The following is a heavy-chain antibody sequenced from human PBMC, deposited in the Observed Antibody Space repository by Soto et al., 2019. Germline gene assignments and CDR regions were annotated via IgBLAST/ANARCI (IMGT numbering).Heavy chain of an antibody. CDR3: VKDQENYDILTGCFEY. CDR1: GFTFSSYA. CDR2: ISSNGGST. D-gene: IGHD3-9*01. J-gene: IGHJ4*02. V-gene: IGHV3-64D*06. Sequence: GGSLRLSCSASGFTFSSYAMHWVRQAPGKGLEYVSAISSNGGSTYYADSVKGRFTISRDNSKNTLYLQMSSLRAEDTAVYYCVKDQENYDILTGCFEYWDQGTLVRISS.